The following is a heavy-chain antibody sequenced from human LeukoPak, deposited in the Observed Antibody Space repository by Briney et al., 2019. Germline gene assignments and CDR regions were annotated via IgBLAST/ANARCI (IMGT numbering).Heavy chain of an antibody. CDR1: GFTFSSYS. D-gene: IGHD6-19*01. CDR2: ISSSSSTI. CDR3: ASRGAVAGTWDYYYGMDV. Sequence: GGSLRLSCAASGFTFSSYSMNRVRQAPGKGLEWVSYISSSSSTIYYADSVKGRFTISRDNAKNSLYLQMNSLRDEDTAVYYCASRGAVAGTWDYYYGMDVWGQGTTVTVSS. V-gene: IGHV3-48*02. J-gene: IGHJ6*02.